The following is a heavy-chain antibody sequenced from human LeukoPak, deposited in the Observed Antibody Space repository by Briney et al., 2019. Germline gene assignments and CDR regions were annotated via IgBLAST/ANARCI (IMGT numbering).Heavy chain of an antibody. Sequence: GGSLRLTCAASGFTFSSYGMHWVRQAPGKGLEWVAVISYDGSNKYYADSVKGRFTISRDNSKNTLYLQMNSLRAEDTAVYYCASDYYGSGSSLSNFDYWGQGTLVTVSS. D-gene: IGHD3-10*01. CDR3: ASDYYGSGSSLSNFDY. V-gene: IGHV3-30*03. CDR2: ISYDGSNK. CDR1: GFTFSSYG. J-gene: IGHJ4*02.